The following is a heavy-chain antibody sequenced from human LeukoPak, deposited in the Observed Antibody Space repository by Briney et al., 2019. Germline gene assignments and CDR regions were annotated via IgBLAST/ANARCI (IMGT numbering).Heavy chain of an antibody. V-gene: IGHV4-4*09. CDR2: IYTSGST. J-gene: IGHJ4*02. Sequence: SETLSLTCTVSGGSISSYYWSWIRQPPGKGLEWIGYIYTSGSTNYNPSLKCRVTISVDTSKNQFSLKLSSVTAADTAVYYCARHLPGYSSGWYQFDYWGQGTWSPSPQ. CDR3: ARHLPGYSSGWYQFDY. D-gene: IGHD6-19*01. CDR1: GGSISSYY.